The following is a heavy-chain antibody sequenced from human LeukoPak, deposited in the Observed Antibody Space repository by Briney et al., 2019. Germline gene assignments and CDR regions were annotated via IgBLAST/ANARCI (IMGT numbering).Heavy chain of an antibody. J-gene: IGHJ4*02. V-gene: IGHV3-7*03. CDR3: ARDYRSVRGVATDY. Sequence: GGSLRLFCAASGFTFSRYWMSWVRQAPGKGLELEGYINVYGSEKFYVDSVKGRFSISRDNAKNSLYLQMNSLRAEDTAVYYCARDYRSVRGVATDYWGQGTLVTVSS. CDR1: GFTFSRYW. D-gene: IGHD3-10*01. CDR2: INVYGSEK.